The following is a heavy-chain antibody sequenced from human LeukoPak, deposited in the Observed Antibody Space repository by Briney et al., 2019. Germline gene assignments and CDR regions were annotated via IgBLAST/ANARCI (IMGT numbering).Heavy chain of an antibody. CDR3: AKGTQETMWN. CDR2: ISGSGGDI. D-gene: IGHD2-21*01. CDR1: GFIFNNYV. J-gene: IGHJ4*02. V-gene: IGHV3-23*01. Sequence: GGSLRLSCAASGFIFNNYVMNWVRQAPGKGLEWVSAISGSGGDIQYADSVKGRFTISRDNSKSTLYLQMDSLRADDTAVYYCAKGTQETMWNWGQGTLVTVSS.